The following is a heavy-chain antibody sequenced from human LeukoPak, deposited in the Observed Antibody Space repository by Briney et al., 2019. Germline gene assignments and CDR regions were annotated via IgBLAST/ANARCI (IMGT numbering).Heavy chain of an antibody. V-gene: IGHV1-3*01. CDR1: GYTFTSYA. CDR3: ARKRNYGSGSYYSLDY. CDR2: INAGNGNT. Sequence: ASVKVSCKASGYTFTSYAMHWVRQAPGQRLEWRGWINAGNGNTKYSQKFQGRVTITRDTSASTAYMELSSLRSEDTAVYHCARKRNYGSGSYYSLDYWGQGTLVTVSS. D-gene: IGHD3-10*01. J-gene: IGHJ4*02.